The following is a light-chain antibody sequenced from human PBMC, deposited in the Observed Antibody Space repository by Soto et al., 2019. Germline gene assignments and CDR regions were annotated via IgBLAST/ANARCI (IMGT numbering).Light chain of an antibody. CDR1: SSDVGAYNY. J-gene: IGLJ3*02. CDR2: AVT. V-gene: IGLV2-14*01. CDR3: SSYTTSSTWV. Sequence: QSALTQPASVSGSPGQSITISCTGTSSDVGAYNYVSWYQQHPGKAPKFVIYAVTYRPSGVSNRFSGSKSGNTASLTISGLQAEDEADYYCSSYTTSSTWVFGGGTTLTVL.